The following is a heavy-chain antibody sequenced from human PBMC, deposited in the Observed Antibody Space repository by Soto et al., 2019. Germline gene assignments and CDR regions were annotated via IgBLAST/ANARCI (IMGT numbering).Heavy chain of an antibody. CDR1: GFTFSSYA. CDR3: AREYSLAVVLPGY. D-gene: IGHD2-15*01. Sequence: QVQLVESGGGVVQPGRSLRLSCAASGFTFSSYAMYWVRQPPGKGLEWVAEIWYDGDNKYYADSVKGRFTISRDNSANTVFLQMDSLRAEDTAVYYCAREYSLAVVLPGYWGQGTLXT. CDR2: IWYDGDNK. J-gene: IGHJ4*02. V-gene: IGHV3-33*01.